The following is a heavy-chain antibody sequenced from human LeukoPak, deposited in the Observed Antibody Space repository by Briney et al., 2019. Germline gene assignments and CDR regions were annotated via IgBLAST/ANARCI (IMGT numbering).Heavy chain of an antibody. D-gene: IGHD6-13*01. CDR3: AGHVSAAAGGR. CDR1: GGSVRDNY. J-gene: IGHJ4*02. CDR2: IHHSGST. V-gene: IGHV4-34*01. Sequence: SETLSLTCAVYGGSVRDNYWSWIRQPPGKGLEWIGEIHHSGSTKYNPSLRSRVTISLDTSKNQFSLKLNSMTAADTAVYYCAGHVSAAAGGRWGQGTLVTVSS.